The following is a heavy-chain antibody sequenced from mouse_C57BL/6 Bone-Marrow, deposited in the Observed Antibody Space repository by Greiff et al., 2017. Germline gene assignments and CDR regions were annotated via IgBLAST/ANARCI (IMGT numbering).Heavy chain of an antibody. CDR3: ASLYYGNYVWFAY. Sequence: VQLQQSGAELARPGASVKLSCKASGYTFTSYGISWVKQRTGQGLEWIGEIYPRSGNTYYNEKFKGKATLTADKSSSTAYMELRSLTSEDSAVYFCASLYYGNYVWFAYWGQGTLVTVSA. D-gene: IGHD2-1*01. CDR2: IYPRSGNT. CDR1: GYTFTSYG. V-gene: IGHV1-81*01. J-gene: IGHJ3*01.